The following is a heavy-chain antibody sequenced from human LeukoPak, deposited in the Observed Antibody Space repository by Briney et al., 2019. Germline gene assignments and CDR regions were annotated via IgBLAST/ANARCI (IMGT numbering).Heavy chain of an antibody. CDR1: RYTFTSYD. Sequence: ASVKVSCKASRYTFTSYDINWVRQATGQGLEWMGWMNPNSGNTGYAQKFQGRVTMTRNTSISTAYMELSSLRSEDTAVYYCASSPTTDYYYYMDVWGKGTTVTVSS. CDR3: ASSPTTDYYYYMDV. CDR2: MNPNSGNT. V-gene: IGHV1-8*01. D-gene: IGHD4-17*01. J-gene: IGHJ6*03.